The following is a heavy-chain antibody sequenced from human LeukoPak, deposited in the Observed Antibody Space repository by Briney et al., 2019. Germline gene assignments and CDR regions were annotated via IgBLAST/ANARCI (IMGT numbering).Heavy chain of an antibody. D-gene: IGHD6-19*01. V-gene: IGHV1-2*02. CDR3: ATAVAGISYYYYYMDV. CDR2: INPNSGGT. CDR1: GYTFTSYD. Sequence: GASVKVSCKASGYTFTSYDINWVRQATGQGLEWMGWINPNSGGTNYAQKFQGRVTMTRDTSISTAYMELSRLRSDDTAVYYCATAVAGISYYYYYMDVWGKGTTVTVSS. J-gene: IGHJ6*03.